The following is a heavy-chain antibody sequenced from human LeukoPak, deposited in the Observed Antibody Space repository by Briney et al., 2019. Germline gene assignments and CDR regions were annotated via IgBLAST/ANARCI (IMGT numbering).Heavy chain of an antibody. J-gene: IGHJ4*02. Sequence: PTGGSLRLSCAASGFTFSSYAMSWVRQAPGKGLEWVSAISGSGGSTYYADSVKGRFTISRDNSKNTLYLQMNSLRAEDTAVYYCAKDSETYPEALDYWGQGTLVTVSS. CDR1: GFTFSSYA. CDR2: ISGSGGST. V-gene: IGHV3-23*01. CDR3: AKDSETYPEALDY. D-gene: IGHD3-10*01.